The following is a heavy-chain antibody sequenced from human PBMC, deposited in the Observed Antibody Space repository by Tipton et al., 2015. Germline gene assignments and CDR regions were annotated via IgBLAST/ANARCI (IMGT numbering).Heavy chain of an antibody. J-gene: IGHJ4*02. CDR1: GGSISSYY. D-gene: IGHD3-10*01. V-gene: IGHV4-34*01. CDR3: ARKVPIPGRAYYLASGSYSQRGYYFDY. Sequence: GLVKPSETLSLTCTVSGGSISSYYWSWIRQPPGKGLEWIGEINHSGGTNYSPSLKSRVAISIDTSKNQFSLKLSSVTAADTALYYCARKVPIPGRAYYLASGSYSQRGYYFDYWGQGTLVTVSS. CDR2: INHSGGT.